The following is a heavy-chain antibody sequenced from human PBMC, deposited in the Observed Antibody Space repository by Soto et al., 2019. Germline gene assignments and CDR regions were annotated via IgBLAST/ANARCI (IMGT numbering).Heavy chain of an antibody. CDR2: FSPYNGTT. J-gene: IGHJ3*02. CDR3: ASAYDYIWGSYRYGSPNDAFDI. V-gene: IGHV1-18*01. CDR1: GYTFTSYG. Sequence: QVQLVKSGAEVKKPGASVQVSCKASGYTFTSYGISSERQSPGQGLQCLVLFSPYNGTTNYAKKLQGRVTMPTNTSTSADYMELRSLRSDETAVYYCASAYDYIWGSYRYGSPNDAFDIWGQGTMVTVSS. D-gene: IGHD3-16*02.